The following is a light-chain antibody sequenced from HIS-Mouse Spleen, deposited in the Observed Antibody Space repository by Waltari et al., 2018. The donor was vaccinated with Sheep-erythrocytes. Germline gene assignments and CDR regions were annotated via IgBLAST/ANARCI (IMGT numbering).Light chain of an antibody. J-gene: IGLJ3*02. CDR2: EVS. CDR1: SSDVGGYNY. CDR3: SSYAGSNNWV. V-gene: IGLV2-8*01. Sequence: QSALTQPPSASGSPGQSVTIPCTGTSSDVGGYNYVSWYQQPPGKAPTLMIYEVSKRPSGVPDRFSGSKSGNTASLTVSGLQAEDEADYYCSSYAGSNNWVFGGGTKLTVL.